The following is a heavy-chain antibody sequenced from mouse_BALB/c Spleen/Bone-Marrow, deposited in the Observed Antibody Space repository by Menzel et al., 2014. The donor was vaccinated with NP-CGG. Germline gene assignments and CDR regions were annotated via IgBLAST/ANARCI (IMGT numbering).Heavy chain of an antibody. CDR1: GISITTGNYR. V-gene: IGHV3-5*02. CDR3: ARYLGAYFDY. J-gene: IGHJ2*01. Sequence: EVMLVESGPGLVKPSQTVSLTCTVTGISITTGNYRWSWIRQFPGNKLEWIGYIYYSGTITYNPSLTSRTTITRDTSKNQFFLEMNSLTAEDTATYYCARYLGAYFDYWGQGITLTVSS. CDR2: IYYSGTI. D-gene: IGHD1-1*01.